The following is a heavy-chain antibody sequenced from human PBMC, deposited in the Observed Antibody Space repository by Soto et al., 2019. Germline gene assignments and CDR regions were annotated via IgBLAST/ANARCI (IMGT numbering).Heavy chain of an antibody. CDR2: IKQDGSEK. CDR1: GFTFSIYA. J-gene: IGHJ3*02. Sequence: PGGSLRLSCAASGFTFSIYAMTWVRQSPGKGLEWVANIKQDGSEKYYVDSVKGRFTISRDNAKNSLYLQMNSLRAEDTAVYYCARDQRELRKKLWNAFDIWGQGTMVTVS. CDR3: ARDQRELRKKLWNAFDI. D-gene: IGHD1-26*01. V-gene: IGHV3-7*03.